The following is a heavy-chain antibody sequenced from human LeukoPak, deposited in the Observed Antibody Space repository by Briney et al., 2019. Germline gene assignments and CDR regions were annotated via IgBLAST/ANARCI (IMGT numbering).Heavy chain of an antibody. V-gene: IGHV3-11*06. D-gene: IGHD6-6*01. J-gene: IGHJ6*02. CDR3: AREGSSSYYYYGMDV. CDR1: GFTFSDYY. CDR2: ISSSSSYT. Sequence: PGGSLRLSCAASGFTFSDYYMSWIRQAPGKGLEWVSYISSSSSYTNYADSVKGRFTICRDNAKNSLYLQMNSLRAEDTAVYYCAREGSSSYYYYGMDVWGQGTTVTVSS.